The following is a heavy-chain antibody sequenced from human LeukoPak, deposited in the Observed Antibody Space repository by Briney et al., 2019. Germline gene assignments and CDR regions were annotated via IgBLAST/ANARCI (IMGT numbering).Heavy chain of an antibody. J-gene: IGHJ4*02. D-gene: IGHD2/OR15-2a*01. CDR3: AREKYLYGAPDY. CDR1: GGSFSGYY. CDR2: INHSGST. Sequence: SETLSLTCAVYGGSFSGYYWSWIRQPPGKGLEWIGEINHSGSTNYNPSLKSRVTISVDTSKNQFSLKLSSVTAADTAVYYCAREKYLYGAPDYWGQGTLVTVSS. V-gene: IGHV4-34*01.